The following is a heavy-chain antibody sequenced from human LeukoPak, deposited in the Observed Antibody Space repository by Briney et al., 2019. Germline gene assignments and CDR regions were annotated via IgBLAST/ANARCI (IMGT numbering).Heavy chain of an antibody. CDR2: IYYSGST. Sequence: PSETLSLTCTVSGGSISSSNYYWGWIRQPPGEGLEWIGSIYYSGSTYYNPSLKSRVTISVDTSKNQFSLKLRSVTAADTAVYYCARALGRLSWFDPWGQGTLVTVSS. D-gene: IGHD7-27*01. J-gene: IGHJ5*02. CDR1: GGSISSSNYY. V-gene: IGHV4-39*07. CDR3: ARALGRLSWFDP.